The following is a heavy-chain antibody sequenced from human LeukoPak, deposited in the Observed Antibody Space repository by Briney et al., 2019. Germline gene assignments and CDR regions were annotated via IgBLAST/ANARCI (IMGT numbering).Heavy chain of an antibody. CDR1: GFTFSSYA. CDR3: ARDGNYYDSSGYYVYYFDY. D-gene: IGHD3-22*01. Sequence: GRSLRLSCAASGFTFSSYAMHWVRQAPGEGLEWVAVISYDGSNKYYADSVKGRFTISRDNSKNTLYLQMSSLRAEDTAVYYCARDGNYYDSSGYYVYYFDYWGQGTLVTVSS. J-gene: IGHJ4*02. CDR2: ISYDGSNK. V-gene: IGHV3-30-3*01.